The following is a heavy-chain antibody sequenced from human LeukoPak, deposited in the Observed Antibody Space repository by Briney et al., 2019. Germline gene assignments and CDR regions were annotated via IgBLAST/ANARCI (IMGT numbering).Heavy chain of an antibody. Sequence: KPSETLSLTCAVYGVSFSGYYWSWIRQPPGKGLEWIGEINHSGSTNYNPSLKSRVTISVDTSKNQFSLKLSSVTAADTAVYYCAARVTTEYYFDYWGQGTLVTVSS. CDR1: GVSFSGYY. J-gene: IGHJ4*02. CDR3: AARVTTEYYFDY. V-gene: IGHV4-34*01. D-gene: IGHD4-17*01. CDR2: INHSGST.